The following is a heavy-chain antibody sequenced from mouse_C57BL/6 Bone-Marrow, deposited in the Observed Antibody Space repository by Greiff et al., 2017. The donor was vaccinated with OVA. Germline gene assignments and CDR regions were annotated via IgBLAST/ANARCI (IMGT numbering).Heavy chain of an antibody. CDR2: IYPGGGYT. V-gene: IGHV1-63*01. CDR1: GYTFTNYW. J-gene: IGHJ1*03. Sequence: VQLQQSGAELVRPGTSVKMSCKASGYTFTNYWIGWAKQRPGHGLEWIGDIYPGGGYTNYNEKFKGKATLTADKSSSTAYMQISSLTSEDSAIYYCAVDYDRYFDVWGTGTTVTVSS. D-gene: IGHD2-4*01. CDR3: AVDYDRYFDV.